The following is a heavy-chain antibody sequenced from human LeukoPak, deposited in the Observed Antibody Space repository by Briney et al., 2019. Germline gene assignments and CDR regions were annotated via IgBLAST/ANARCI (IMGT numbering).Heavy chain of an antibody. CDR1: GYTFTSYY. D-gene: IGHD7-27*01. Sequence: ASVKVSCTASGYTFTSYYMHWVRQAPGQGLEWMGIINPSGGSTSYAQKFQGRVTMTRDTSTSTVYMELSSLRSEDTAVYYCARDPSPGALAHYFDYWGQGTLVTVSS. CDR2: INPSGGST. J-gene: IGHJ4*02. CDR3: ARDPSPGALAHYFDY. V-gene: IGHV1-46*01.